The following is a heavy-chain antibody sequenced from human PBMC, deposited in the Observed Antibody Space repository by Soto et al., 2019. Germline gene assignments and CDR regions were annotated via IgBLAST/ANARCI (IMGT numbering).Heavy chain of an antibody. D-gene: IGHD1-26*01. Sequence: EVQLLESGGGLVQPGGSLRLSCAASGFTFSSYAMSWVRQAPGKGLEWVSAISGSGGSTYYADSVKGRFTISRDNSKNTLYLQMNSLRAEDTAVYYCAQTVGATTGYFDYWGQGTLFTVSS. CDR1: GFTFSSYA. CDR2: ISGSGGST. CDR3: AQTVGATTGYFDY. J-gene: IGHJ4*02. V-gene: IGHV3-23*01.